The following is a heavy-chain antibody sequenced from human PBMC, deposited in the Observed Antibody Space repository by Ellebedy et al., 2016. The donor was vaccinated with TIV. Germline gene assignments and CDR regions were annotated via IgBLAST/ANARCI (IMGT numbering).Heavy chain of an antibody. CDR2: IRGSGGST. J-gene: IGHJ6*02. Sequence: GESLKISXAASGFTFSSYAMSWVRQAPGKGLEWVSTIRGSGGSTYYADSVKGRFTISRDNSKNMLYLQLNSLRAEDTAVYYCTKGRRIAPVGSDLYYYYGMDVWGQGTTVTVSS. CDR1: GFTFSSYA. CDR3: TKGRRIAPVGSDLYYYYGMDV. V-gene: IGHV3-23*01. D-gene: IGHD6-13*01.